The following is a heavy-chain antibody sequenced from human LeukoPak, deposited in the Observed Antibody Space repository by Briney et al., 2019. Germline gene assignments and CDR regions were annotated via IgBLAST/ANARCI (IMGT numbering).Heavy chain of an antibody. CDR3: TTDLGGYYFDSSGFFGFDC. CDR1: GFIFNHVW. J-gene: IGHJ4*02. D-gene: IGHD3-22*01. V-gene: IGHV3-15*01. CDR2: IKSEADGGTT. Sequence: GGSLRLSCAASGFIFNHVWMTWVRQAPGKGLEWVGRIKSEADGGTTDYTVPVTGRFTISRDDSTNTLYLQMNSLKAEDTAIYYCTTDLGGYYFDSSGFFGFDCWGQGTLVTVSS.